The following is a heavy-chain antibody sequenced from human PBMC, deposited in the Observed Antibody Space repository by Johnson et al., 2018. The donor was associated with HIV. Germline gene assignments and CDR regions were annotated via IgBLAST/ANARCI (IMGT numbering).Heavy chain of an antibody. CDR1: GFTFDDYG. CDR2: INWNGGST. Sequence: VQLVESGGGVVRPGGSLRLSCAASGFTFDDYGMSWVRQTPGKGLEWVSGINWNGGSTDYADSVKGRFTISRDNSKNTLYLQMNSLRAEDTAVYYCGKDPSYSNYGPWNDAFDIWGQGTMVTVSS. D-gene: IGHD4-11*01. J-gene: IGHJ3*02. CDR3: GKDPSYSNYGPWNDAFDI. V-gene: IGHV3-20*04.